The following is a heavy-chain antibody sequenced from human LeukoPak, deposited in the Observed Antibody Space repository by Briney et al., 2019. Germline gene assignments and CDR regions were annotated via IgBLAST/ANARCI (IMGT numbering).Heavy chain of an antibody. J-gene: IGHJ4*02. CDR1: GFIVSGDF. V-gene: IGHV3-53*01. CDR2: IYSDGST. D-gene: IGHD1-26*01. Sequence: PGGSLRLSCAASGFIVSGDFMSWVRQAPGNGLEWVSVIYSDGSTYYADSVKGRFTISRDNSKNTLDLQMTGLRAEDTAVYYCARERGRGRDSPWFDYWGQGTLVTVSS. CDR3: ARERGRGRDSPWFDY.